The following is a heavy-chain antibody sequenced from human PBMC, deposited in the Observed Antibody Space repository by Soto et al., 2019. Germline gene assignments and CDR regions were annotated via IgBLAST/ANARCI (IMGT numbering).Heavy chain of an antibody. J-gene: IGHJ4*02. CDR2: ISWESGSI. V-gene: IGHV3-9*01. CDR1: GFNFDDYA. Sequence: LRLSCAASGFNFDDYAMHWVRQIPGKGLEWVSGISWESGSIGYADSVKGRFSISRDNAKNSLYLQMNSLRAEDTAVYYCARGLDSVVTRLDYWGQGTLVTVSS. CDR3: ARGLDSVVTRLDY. D-gene: IGHD4-4*01.